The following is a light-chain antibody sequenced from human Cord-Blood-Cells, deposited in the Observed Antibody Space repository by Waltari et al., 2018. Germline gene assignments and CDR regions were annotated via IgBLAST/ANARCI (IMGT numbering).Light chain of an antibody. CDR1: QGSSSA. CDR3: QQFNSYPIT. Sequence: AIQLTQSPSSLSVSVGDTVTITCRASQGSSSALAWYQQKPGRAPKLLIYDPSSLESGVPSRFSGSGSGTDFTLTISSLQPEDFAAYDCQQFNSYPITFGQGTRLEIK. J-gene: IGKJ5*01. CDR2: DPS. V-gene: IGKV1-13*02.